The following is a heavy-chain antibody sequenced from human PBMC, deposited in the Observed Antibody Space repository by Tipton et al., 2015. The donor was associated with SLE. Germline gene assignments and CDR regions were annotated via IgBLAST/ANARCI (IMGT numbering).Heavy chain of an antibody. D-gene: IGHD2-15*01. Sequence: TLSLTCTVSGGSISSGSYYWSWIRQPAGKGLEWIGRIYTSGSTNYNPSLKSRVTISVDTSKNQFSLKLSSVTAADTAVYYCARAVGWFDPWGQGTLVTVSS. V-gene: IGHV4-61*02. CDR3: ARAVGWFDP. CDR1: GGSISSGSYY. J-gene: IGHJ5*02. CDR2: IYTSGST.